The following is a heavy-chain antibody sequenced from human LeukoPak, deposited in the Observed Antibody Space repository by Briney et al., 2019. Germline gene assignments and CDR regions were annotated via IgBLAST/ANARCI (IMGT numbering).Heavy chain of an antibody. CDR1: GFTFSSYS. V-gene: IGHV3-21*01. CDR2: ISSSSSYI. CDR3: ARGGRIFGVVPLDY. D-gene: IGHD3-3*01. J-gene: IGHJ4*02. Sequence: KPGGSLRLSCAASGFTFSSYSMNWVRQAPGKGLEWVSSISSSSSYIYYADSVKGRFTISRDNAKNSLYLQMNSLRAEDTAMYYCARGGRIFGVVPLDYWGQGTLVTVSS.